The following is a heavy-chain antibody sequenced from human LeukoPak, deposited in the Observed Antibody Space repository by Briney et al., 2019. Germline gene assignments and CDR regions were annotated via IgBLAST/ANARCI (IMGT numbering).Heavy chain of an antibody. CDR3: AREPTMVRGVSYGMDV. CDR2: ISSSSSYI. D-gene: IGHD3-10*01. CDR1: GFTFSSYS. V-gene: IGHV3-21*01. Sequence: GGSLRLSCAASGFTFSSYSMNWVRQAPGKGLEWVSSISSSSSYIYYADSVKGRFIISRDNAKNSLYLQMNSLRAEDTAVYYCAREPTMVRGVSYGMDVWGQGTTVTVSS. J-gene: IGHJ6*02.